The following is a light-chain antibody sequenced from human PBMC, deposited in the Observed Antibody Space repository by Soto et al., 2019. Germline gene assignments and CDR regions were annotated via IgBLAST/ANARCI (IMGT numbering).Light chain of an antibody. CDR2: EVS. CDR3: SSYTTSSTKV. CDR1: SSDVGGYNY. J-gene: IGLJ1*01. V-gene: IGLV2-14*01. Sequence: QSSLTQPASVSGSPGQSITISCTGGSSDVGGYNYVSWYQQHPGKAPKLMIYEVSTRPSGVSDRFSGSKSGNTASLTISGLQAEDEADYYCSSYTTSSTKVFGTGTKLTVL.